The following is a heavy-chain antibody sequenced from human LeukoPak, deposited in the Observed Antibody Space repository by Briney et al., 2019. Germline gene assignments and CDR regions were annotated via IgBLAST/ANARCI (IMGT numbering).Heavy chain of an antibody. CDR1: GGSISSGSYY. CDR3: AGARGVVPAAIFDY. J-gene: IGHJ4*02. Sequence: SQTLSLTCTVSGGSISSGSYYWSWIRQPPGKGLEWIGYIYYSGSTNYNPSLKSRVTISVDTSKNQFSLKLSSVTAADTAVYYCAGARGVVPAAIFDYWGRGTLVTVSS. V-gene: IGHV4-61*01. CDR2: IYYSGST. D-gene: IGHD2-2*01.